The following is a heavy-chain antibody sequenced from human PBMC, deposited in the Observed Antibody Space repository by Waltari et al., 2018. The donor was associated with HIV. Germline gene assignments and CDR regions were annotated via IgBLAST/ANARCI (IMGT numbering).Heavy chain of an antibody. CDR3: ARGPGKGRFLEWLLAY. D-gene: IGHD3-3*01. CDR1: GGTSSSYG. J-gene: IGHJ4*02. Sequence: QVQLVQSGAEVKKPGSSVKVSCKASGGTSSSYGISWVRQAPGQGLEWMGGIIPIFGTANYAQKFQGRVTITADKSTSTAYMELSSLRSEDTAVYYCARGPGKGRFLEWLLAYWGQGTLVTVSS. CDR2: IIPIFGTA. V-gene: IGHV1-69*06.